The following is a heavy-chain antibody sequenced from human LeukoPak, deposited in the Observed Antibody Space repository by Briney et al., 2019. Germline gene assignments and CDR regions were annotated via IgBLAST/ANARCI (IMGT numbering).Heavy chain of an antibody. CDR1: GYTFTSYG. CDR2: ISAYNGNT. J-gene: IGHJ6*02. V-gene: IGHV1-18*01. CDR3: ARDSKWLRNYYYYYGMDV. D-gene: IGHD5-12*01. Sequence: ASVKVSCKASGYTFTSYGISWVRQAPGRGLEWMGWISAYNGNTNYAQKLQGRVTMTTDTSTSTVYMELRSLRSDDTAVYYCARDSKWLRNYYYYYGMDVWGQGTTVTVSS.